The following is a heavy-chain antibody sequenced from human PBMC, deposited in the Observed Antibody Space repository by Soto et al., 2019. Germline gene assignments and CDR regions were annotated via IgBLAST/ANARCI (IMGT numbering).Heavy chain of an antibody. D-gene: IGHD3-22*01. CDR1: GGTFSSYA. CDR3: ARYDSSGYFDY. CDR2: IIPIFGTA. V-gene: IGHV1-69*13. J-gene: IGHJ4*02. Sequence: SVKVSCKASGGTFSSYAISWVRQAPGQGLEWMGGIIPIFGTANYAQKFQGRVTITADESTSTAYMELSGLRSEDTAVYYCARYDSSGYFDYWGQGTLITVSS.